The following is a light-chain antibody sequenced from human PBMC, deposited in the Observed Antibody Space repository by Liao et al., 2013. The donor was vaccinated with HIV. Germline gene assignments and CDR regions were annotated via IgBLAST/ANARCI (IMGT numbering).Light chain of an antibody. J-gene: IGLJ2*01. CDR1: NIGSKS. CDR3: QVWDGSSDHV. V-gene: IGLV3-21*04. Sequence: SYELTQPPSVSVAPGKTARISCGGNNIGSKSVHWYQQKPGQAPVLVIYNDNDRPSGIPERFSGSNSGNTATLSISRVEAGDEADYYCQVWDGSSDHVFGGGTKLTVL. CDR2: NDN.